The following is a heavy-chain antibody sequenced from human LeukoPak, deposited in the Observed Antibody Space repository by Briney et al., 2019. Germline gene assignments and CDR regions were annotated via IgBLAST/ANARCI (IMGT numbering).Heavy chain of an antibody. CDR1: GGSFSGYY. CDR3: ASLWSGYSYYYYGMDV. J-gene: IGHJ6*02. Sequence: PSETLSLTCAVYGGSFSGYYWSWIRQPPGKGLEWIGEINHSGSTNYNPPLKSRVTISVDTSKNQFSLKLSSVTAADTAVYYCASLWSGYSYYYYGMDVWGQGTTVTVSS. D-gene: IGHD3-3*01. CDR2: INHSGST. V-gene: IGHV4-34*01.